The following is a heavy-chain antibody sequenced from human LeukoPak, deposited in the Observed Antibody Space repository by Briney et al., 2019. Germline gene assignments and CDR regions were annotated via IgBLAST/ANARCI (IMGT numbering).Heavy chain of an antibody. Sequence: GASVKVSCKASGYTFTSYYMHWVRQAPGQGLEWMGIINPSGGSTSYAQKFQGRVTMTRDTSTSTVYMELSSLRSEDTAVYYCARSDNMERTRTLWFGESFNWFDPWDQGTLVTVSS. CDR1: GYTFTSYY. CDR3: ARSDNMERTRTLWFGESFNWFDP. D-gene: IGHD3-10*01. V-gene: IGHV1-46*01. CDR2: INPSGGST. J-gene: IGHJ5*02.